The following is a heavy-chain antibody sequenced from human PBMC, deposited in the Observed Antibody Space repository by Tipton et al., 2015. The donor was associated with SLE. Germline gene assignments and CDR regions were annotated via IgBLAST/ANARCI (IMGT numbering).Heavy chain of an antibody. CDR2: VHNSGSS. Sequence: TLSLTCTVSGGSISTYYWSWIRQPPGKGLEWIGYVHNSGSSNYNPSPKSRVPFSVDTSKNRVSLKLTPVTAADTALYYCVRYMTKVTPYNYYGLDVWGQGTTVIVSS. CDR3: VRYMTKVTPYNYYGLDV. J-gene: IGHJ6*02. V-gene: IGHV4-59*08. CDR1: GGSISTYY. D-gene: IGHD4-17*01.